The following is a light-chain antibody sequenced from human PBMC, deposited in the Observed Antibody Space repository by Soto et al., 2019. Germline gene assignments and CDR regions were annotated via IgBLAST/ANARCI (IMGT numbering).Light chain of an antibody. Sequence: QSALTQPASVSGSPGQSITISCTGTSSDVGIYDLVSWYQQLPGKAPKLMIFEVNKRPSGVSNRFPGSKSGNTASLTISGLQAEDEADYYCCSYAGTTTPAVFGGGTQLTVL. V-gene: IGLV2-23*02. J-gene: IGLJ7*01. CDR1: SSDVGIYDL. CDR3: CSYAGTTTPAV. CDR2: EVN.